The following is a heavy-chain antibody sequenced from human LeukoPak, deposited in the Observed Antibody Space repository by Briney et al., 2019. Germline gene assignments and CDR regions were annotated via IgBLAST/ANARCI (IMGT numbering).Heavy chain of an antibody. D-gene: IGHD3-16*01. CDR1: GGSISSSSYY. CDR3: ARQEEVLGSLRYFDY. J-gene: IGHJ4*02. V-gene: IGHV4-39*01. CDR2: IYYSGST. Sequence: SETLSLTCTVSGGSISSSSYYWGWIRQPPGKGLEWIGSIYYSGSTYYNPSLKSRVTISVDTSKNQFSLKLSSVTAADTAVYYCARQEEVLGSLRYFDYWGQGTLVTVSS.